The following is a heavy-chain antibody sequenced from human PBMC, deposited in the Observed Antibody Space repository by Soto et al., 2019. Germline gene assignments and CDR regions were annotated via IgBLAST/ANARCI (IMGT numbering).Heavy chain of an antibody. D-gene: IGHD2-15*01. J-gene: IGHJ4*02. CDR1: GGSFRGYY. CDR3: ARAAARYCSGGGCYTGRDY. Sequence: QVQLQQWGAGLLKPSETLSLTCAVYGGSFRGYYWSWIRQPPGKGLEWIGEMNHSGCTNYNPSLKSRGTIPIATAKFTFSLKLGSGTAAATAVSVSARAAARYCSGGGCYTGRDYWGQGTLVTVSS. V-gene: IGHV4-34*01. CDR2: MNHSGCT.